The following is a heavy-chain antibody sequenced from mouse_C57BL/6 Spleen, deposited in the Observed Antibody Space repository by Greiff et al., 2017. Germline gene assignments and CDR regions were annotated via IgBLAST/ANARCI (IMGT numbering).Heavy chain of an antibody. CDR1: GYAFSSYW. V-gene: IGHV1-80*01. CDR3: ARVYGNGVYFDY. J-gene: IGHJ2*01. D-gene: IGHD2-1*01. CDR2: IYPGDGDT. Sequence: VQGVESGAELVKPGASVKISCKASGYAFSSYWMNWVKQRPGKGLEWIGQIYPGDGDTNYNGKFKGKATLTADKASSTAYMQLSSLTSGDSAVYVCARVYGNGVYFDYWGQGTTLTVSS.